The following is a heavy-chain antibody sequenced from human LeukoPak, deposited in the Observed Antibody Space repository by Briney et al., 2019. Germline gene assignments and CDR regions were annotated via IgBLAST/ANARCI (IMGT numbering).Heavy chain of an antibody. D-gene: IGHD3-22*01. Sequence: GASVKVSCKASGYTFTSYGISWVRQAPGQGLEWMGWISAYNGNTNYAQKLQGRVTMTTDTSTSTAHMELRSLRSDDTAVYYCASTVGNYYDSSGYFDWGQGTLVTVSS. CDR1: GYTFTSYG. V-gene: IGHV1-18*01. J-gene: IGHJ4*02. CDR3: ASTVGNYYDSSGYFD. CDR2: ISAYNGNT.